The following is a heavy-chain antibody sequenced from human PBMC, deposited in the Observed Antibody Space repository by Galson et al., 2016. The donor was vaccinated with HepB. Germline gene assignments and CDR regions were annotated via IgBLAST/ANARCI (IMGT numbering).Heavy chain of an antibody. CDR1: GFTFSDFY. D-gene: IGHD3-10*01. CDR3: ARVGSLAGSGTYDY. CDR2: ISGSGSDT. Sequence: SLRLSCAVSGFTFSDFYMSWLRQAPGKGLEWLSYISGSGSDTIYADSLKGRFTISRDNAENSLFLQIHSLGVEGTAVYYCARVGSLAGSGTYDYWGQGTLVTVSS. J-gene: IGHJ4*02. V-gene: IGHV3-11*06.